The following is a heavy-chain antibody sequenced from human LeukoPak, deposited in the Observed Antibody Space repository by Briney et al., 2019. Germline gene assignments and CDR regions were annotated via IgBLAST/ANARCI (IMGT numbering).Heavy chain of an antibody. CDR2: ISYDGSNK. J-gene: IGHJ3*02. Sequence: GRSLRHSCAASGFTFSSYGMHWVRQAPGKGLEWVAVISYDGSNKYYADSVKGRFTISRDSSKNTLYLQMNSLRAEDTAVYYCASGPGGYYDSSGYYFRRAFDIWGQGTMVTVSS. D-gene: IGHD3-22*01. V-gene: IGHV3-30*03. CDR3: ASGPGGYYDSSGYYFRRAFDI. CDR1: GFTFSSYG.